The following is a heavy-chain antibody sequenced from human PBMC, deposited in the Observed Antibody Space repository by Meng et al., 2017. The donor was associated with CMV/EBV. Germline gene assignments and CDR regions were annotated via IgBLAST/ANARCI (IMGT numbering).Heavy chain of an antibody. V-gene: IGHV4-34*01. CDR1: GGSFSGYY. D-gene: IGHD2-2*01. CDR2: INHSGST. J-gene: IGHJ4*02. Sequence: SETLSLTCAVYGGSFSGYYWSWIRQPPGKGLEWIGEINHSGSTNYNPSLKSRVTISVDTSKNQFSLKLSSATAADTAVYYCARGYCSSTSCSIFDYWGQGTLVTVSS. CDR3: ARGYCSSTSCSIFDY.